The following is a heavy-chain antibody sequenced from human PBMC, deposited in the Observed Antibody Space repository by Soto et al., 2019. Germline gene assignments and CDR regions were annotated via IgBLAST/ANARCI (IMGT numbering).Heavy chain of an antibody. CDR1: GGSISSYY. CDR3: ARHSDYYYDSSGYYYYYYGMDV. Sequence: SETLSLTCTVSGGSISSYYWSWIRQPPGKGLEWIGYIYYSGSTNYNPSLKSRVTISVDTSKNQFSLKLSSVTAADTAVYYCARHSDYYYDSSGYYYYYYGMDVWGQGTTVTVSS. J-gene: IGHJ6*02. CDR2: IYYSGST. V-gene: IGHV4-59*08. D-gene: IGHD3-22*01.